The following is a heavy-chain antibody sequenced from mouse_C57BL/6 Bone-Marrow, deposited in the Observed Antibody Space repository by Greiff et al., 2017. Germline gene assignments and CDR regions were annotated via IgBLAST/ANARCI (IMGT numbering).Heavy chain of an antibody. CDR2: INPSSGYT. Sequence: VQRVESGAALARPGASVKMSCKASGYTFTSYTMHWVKQRPGQGLEWIGYINPSSGYTKYNQKFKDKATLTADKSSSTAYMQLSSLTSEDSAVYYCARGRLGRGWFAYWGQGTPVTVSA. D-gene: IGHD4-1*01. CDR3: ARGRLGRGWFAY. CDR1: GYTFTSYT. V-gene: IGHV1-4*01. J-gene: IGHJ3*01.